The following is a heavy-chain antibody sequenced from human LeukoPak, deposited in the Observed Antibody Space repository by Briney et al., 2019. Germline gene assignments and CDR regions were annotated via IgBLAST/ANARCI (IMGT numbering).Heavy chain of an antibody. V-gene: IGHV4-59*08. Sequence: PSETLSLTCTVSAGSISSHYWSWIRQPPGKGLEWIGCISYSGSTKYNPSLKSRVTISVDTSKNQFSLKLNSVTAADTAVYYCARPYNSCWYGVFDFWGQGTMVTVSS. J-gene: IGHJ3*01. D-gene: IGHD6-19*01. CDR1: AGSISSHY. CDR2: ISYSGST. CDR3: ARPYNSCWYGVFDF.